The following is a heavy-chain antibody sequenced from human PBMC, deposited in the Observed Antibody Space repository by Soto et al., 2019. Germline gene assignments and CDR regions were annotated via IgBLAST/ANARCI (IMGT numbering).Heavy chain of an antibody. Sequence: QVQLVQSGAEVKKPGASVKVSCKASGYTFTSYDINWVRQATGQGLEWMGWMNTNSGNTGYAQKFQGRVTMTRNTSRSTAYMGLSGLRSEETAVYYCAREKISYGMDVWGQGTTVTVSS. CDR2: MNTNSGNT. CDR1: GYTFTSYD. CDR3: AREKISYGMDV. J-gene: IGHJ6*02. V-gene: IGHV1-8*01.